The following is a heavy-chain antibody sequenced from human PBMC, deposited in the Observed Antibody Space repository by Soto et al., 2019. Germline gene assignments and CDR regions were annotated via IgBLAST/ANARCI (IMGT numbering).Heavy chain of an antibody. J-gene: IGHJ6*03. CDR2: INWYGGST. V-gene: IGHV3-20*01. CDR3: AREVRIGDYYYYYMDV. D-gene: IGHD2-15*01. CDR1: GFTFDDYG. Sequence: EVQLVESGGGVVRPGGSLRLSCAASGFTFDDYGMSWVRQAPGKGLEWVSGINWYGGSTGYADSVKGRFTISRDNAKNSLYLQMNSLRAEDTALYHCAREVRIGDYYYYYMDVWGKGTTVTVSS.